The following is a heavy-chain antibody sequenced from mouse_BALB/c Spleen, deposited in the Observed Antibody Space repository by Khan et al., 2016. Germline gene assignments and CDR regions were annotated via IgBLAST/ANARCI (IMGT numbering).Heavy chain of an antibody. CDR1: GFTFSYYA. V-gene: IGHV5-6-5*01. J-gene: IGHJ1*01. Sequence: EVELVESGGGLVKPGGSLKLSCAASGFTFSYYAMSWVRQTPEKRLEWVASIISGGNTYYPDSVKGRFTISRDNARNILYLQMSSLESEDTAMYXCARAGGYFDVWGAGTTVTVSS. CDR2: IISGGNT. CDR3: ARAGGYFDV.